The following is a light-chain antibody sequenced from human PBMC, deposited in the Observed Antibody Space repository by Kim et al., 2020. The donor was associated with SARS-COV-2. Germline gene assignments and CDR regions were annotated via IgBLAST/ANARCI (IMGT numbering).Light chain of an antibody. CDR2: TAS. Sequence: ASLGSKVTITCPARGNIGTWLALYQQKPGRAPSLLIYTASTLESGVPSRFSGTGSGTEFSLSITSLQPDDFATYYCQHYSRFPYTFGQGTKLEI. CDR3: QHYSRFPYT. J-gene: IGKJ2*01. V-gene: IGKV1-5*03. CDR1: GNIGTW.